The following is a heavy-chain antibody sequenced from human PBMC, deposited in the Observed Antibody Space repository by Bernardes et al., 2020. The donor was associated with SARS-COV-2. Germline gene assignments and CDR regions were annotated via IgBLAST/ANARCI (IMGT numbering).Heavy chain of an antibody. CDR2: LYYSGST. J-gene: IGHJ4*02. V-gene: IGHV4-59*01. CDR1: GGSISSSY. CDR3: ARSGEYNGGSSWYAPFDY. Sequence: SETLSLTCTVSGGSISSSYWSWIRQLPGPGLAWIGYLYYSGSTNYNPSLKSRVTISVDTSKNQFSLKLSSVTAADTAVYYCARSGEYNGGSSWYAPFDYWGQGTLVTVSS. D-gene: IGHD6-13*01.